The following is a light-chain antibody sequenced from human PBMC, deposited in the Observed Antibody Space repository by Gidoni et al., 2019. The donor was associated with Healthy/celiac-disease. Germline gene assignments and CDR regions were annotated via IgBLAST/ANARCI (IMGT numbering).Light chain of an antibody. V-gene: IGLV3-1*01. CDR3: QAWDSSTLVV. J-gene: IGLJ2*01. Sequence: SYSLTQPPSASASPGQTASITCSGDNVGDKYACWCQQQTGQSPVLVIYQDSKRPSGIPERVSGSNSGNTATLTISGTQAMDEADYYCQAWDSSTLVVFGGGTKLTVL. CDR1: NVGDKY. CDR2: QDS.